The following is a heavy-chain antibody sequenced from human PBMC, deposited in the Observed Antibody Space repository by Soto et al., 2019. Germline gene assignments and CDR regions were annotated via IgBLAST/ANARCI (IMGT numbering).Heavy chain of an antibody. CDR2: SNHSGST. D-gene: IGHD3-22*01. CDR3: ARGHPLSYDSSGYYFLNY. CDR1: GGSFSAYY. J-gene: IGHJ4*02. V-gene: IGHV4-34*01. Sequence: PSETLSLPCAVYGGSFSAYYWSWIRQPPGKGQEWIGESNHSGSTNYNQSLKGQVTISVDTSKCKFSLKLRSVTAAETAVYYCARGHPLSYDSSGYYFLNYWGQRTLVTVSS.